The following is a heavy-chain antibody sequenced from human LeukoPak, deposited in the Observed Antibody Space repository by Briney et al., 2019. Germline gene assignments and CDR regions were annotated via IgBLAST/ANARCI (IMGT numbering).Heavy chain of an antibody. CDR1: GYTFTSYA. CDR2: INAGNGNT. D-gene: IGHD5-24*01. V-gene: IGHV1-3*01. CDR3: ARDRDGYNVFDS. Sequence: ASVKVSCKASGYTFTSYAMHWVRQAPGQRLEWMGWINAGNGNTKYSQKFQGRVTITRDTSASTAYMELSSLRSEDTAVYYCARDRDGYNVFDSWGQGTLVTVSS. J-gene: IGHJ4*02.